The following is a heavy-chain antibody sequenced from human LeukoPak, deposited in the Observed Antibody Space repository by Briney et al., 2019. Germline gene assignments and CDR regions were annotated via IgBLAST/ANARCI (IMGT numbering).Heavy chain of an antibody. CDR3: AKSLFTSATGTGRAFHI. J-gene: IGHJ3*02. CDR2: ISASGDVT. CDR1: GFTFSKFP. V-gene: IGHV3-23*01. Sequence: GGSLRLACAASGFTFSKFPMGWVRQAPGRGLEWVSAISASGDVTFYADSLRGRFTISRDNSKSTLYLQMNGLRAEDTAIFYCAKSLFTSATGTGRAFHIWGQGTRVTVSS. D-gene: IGHD1-1*01.